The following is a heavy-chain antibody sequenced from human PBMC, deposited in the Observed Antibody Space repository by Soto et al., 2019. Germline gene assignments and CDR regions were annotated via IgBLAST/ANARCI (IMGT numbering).Heavy chain of an antibody. CDR3: ARALRSRDSSGYYYFDY. Sequence: ASVKVSCKASGYTFTSYAMHWVLQAPGQRLEWMGWINAGNGNTKYSQKFQGRVTITRDTSASTAYMELSSLRSEDTAVYYCARALRSRDSSGYYYFDYWGQGTLVTVSS. V-gene: IGHV1-3*01. D-gene: IGHD3-22*01. CDR2: INAGNGNT. CDR1: GYTFTSYA. J-gene: IGHJ4*02.